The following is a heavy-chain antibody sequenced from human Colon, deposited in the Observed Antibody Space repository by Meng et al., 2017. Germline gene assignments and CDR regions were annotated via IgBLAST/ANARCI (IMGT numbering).Heavy chain of an antibody. D-gene: IGHD2-2*01. Sequence: QGQLQESGPGLVKPSGTLSLTFAVSGGSITNDNWWSWVRQPPGKGLEWIGEIFHAGNTNYNPSLKSRVTMSLDKSKNQFSLTLTSVTAADTAVYYCVRVGVPAAIVRWFDPWGQGTLVTASS. CDR1: GGSITNDNW. J-gene: IGHJ5*02. CDR2: IFHAGNT. V-gene: IGHV4-4*02. CDR3: VRVGVPAAIVRWFDP.